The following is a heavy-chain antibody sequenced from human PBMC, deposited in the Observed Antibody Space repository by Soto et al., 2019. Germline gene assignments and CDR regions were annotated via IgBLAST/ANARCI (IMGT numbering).Heavy chain of an antibody. CDR3: ARQWDIVVVVAATPINWFDP. CDR2: IYYSGST. V-gene: IGHV4-39*01. Sequence: SETLSLTCTVSGGSISSSSYYWGWIRQPPGKGLEWIGSIYYSGSTYYNPSLKSRVTISVDTSKNQFSLKLSSVTAADTAVYYCARQWDIVVVVAATPINWFDPWGQGTLVTVSS. J-gene: IGHJ5*02. CDR1: GGSISSSSYY. D-gene: IGHD2-15*01.